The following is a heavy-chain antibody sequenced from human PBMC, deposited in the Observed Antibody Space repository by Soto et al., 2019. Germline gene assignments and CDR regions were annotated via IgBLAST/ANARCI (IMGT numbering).Heavy chain of an antibody. CDR2: INAGNGKT. Sequence: VASVKVSCKASGYTFTIYAMHWVRQAPGQRLEWMGSINAGNGKTKYSQKFQGRVTITGKTSISTAYMELRSLRSEDTAVDYCARAGFDIWGQGTMVTVSS. J-gene: IGHJ3*02. V-gene: IGHV1-3*01. CDR3: ARAGFDI. CDR1: GYTFTIYA.